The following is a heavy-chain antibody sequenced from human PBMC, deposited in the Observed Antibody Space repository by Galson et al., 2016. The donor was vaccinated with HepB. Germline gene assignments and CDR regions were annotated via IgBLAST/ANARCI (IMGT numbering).Heavy chain of an antibody. V-gene: IGHV4-34*01. Sequence: SETLSFTCGVSGGSFNAYYWSWIRQSPGKGLEWIGEINHTGFTKYSPSLKSRVTISVDTSKNQFSLKLTSMTAADAAVYYCARVVVAATNWFDPWGQGTLVTVSS. D-gene: IGHD2-15*01. CDR1: GGSFNAYY. CDR3: ARVVVAATNWFDP. CDR2: INHTGFT. J-gene: IGHJ5*02.